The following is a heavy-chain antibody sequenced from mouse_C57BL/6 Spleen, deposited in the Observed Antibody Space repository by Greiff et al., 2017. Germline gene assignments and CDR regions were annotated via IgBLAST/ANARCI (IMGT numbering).Heavy chain of an antibody. CDR2: IDPETGGT. CDR3: TRGRLRRFDY. J-gene: IGHJ2*01. Sequence: QVQLKQSGAELVRPGASVTLSCKASGYTFTDYEMHWVKQTPVHGLEWIGAIDPETGGTAYNQKFKGKAILTAYKSSSTAYMELRSLTSEDSAVYYCTRGRLRRFDYWGQGTTLTVSS. V-gene: IGHV1-15*01. CDR1: GYTFTDYE.